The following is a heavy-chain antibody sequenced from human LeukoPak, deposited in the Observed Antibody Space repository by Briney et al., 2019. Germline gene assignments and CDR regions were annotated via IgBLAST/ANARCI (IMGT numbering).Heavy chain of an antibody. CDR1: GFTFGDYW. CDR3: ALLGSKLLWRIDY. D-gene: IGHD3-10*01. J-gene: IGHJ4*02. Sequence: GGSLRLSCAASGFTFGDYWMTWVRQAPGKGLEWVAIISYDGSNEYYADSVKGRFTISGDNSENTLYLLMNSLRGEDTAIYYCALLGSKLLWRIDYWGQGTLVTVSS. CDR2: ISYDGSNE. V-gene: IGHV3-30*03.